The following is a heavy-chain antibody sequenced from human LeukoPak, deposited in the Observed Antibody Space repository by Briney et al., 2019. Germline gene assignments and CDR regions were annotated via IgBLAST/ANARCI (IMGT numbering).Heavy chain of an antibody. CDR1: VYTFTVFY. J-gene: IGHJ4*02. CDR2: FNPNSGAT. CDR3: ATPGGLDSNYIFDY. Sequence: GASVRVSCEASVYTFTVFYVHCVPQAPGQGREWVGWFNPNSGATNYAQKFHSRVTMTRDTTISTAYMELSRLRSDDTAVYYCATPGGLDSNYIFDYWGQGNLVTVSS. D-gene: IGHD4-11*01. V-gene: IGHV1-2*02.